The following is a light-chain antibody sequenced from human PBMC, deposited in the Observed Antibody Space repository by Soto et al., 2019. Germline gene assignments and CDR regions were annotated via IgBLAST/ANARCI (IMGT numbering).Light chain of an antibody. CDR3: QQYKSYWK. V-gene: IGKV1-5*01. CDR1: QRISTW. Sequence: DIQMTQSPSTLSASVVDVVKINFRASQRISTWLAWYQQKPGKAPKLLISDASSLETGVPSRFSGSGSGTEFTLTINSLQPDDFATYYCQQYKSYWKCGQGTKG. J-gene: IGKJ1*01. CDR2: DAS.